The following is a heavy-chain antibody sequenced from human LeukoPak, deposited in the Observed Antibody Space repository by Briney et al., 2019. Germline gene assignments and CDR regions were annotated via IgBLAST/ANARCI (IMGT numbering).Heavy chain of an antibody. J-gene: IGHJ4*02. CDR3: ARDRAYNYVLWYFDY. CDR2: IYHSGST. CDR1: GYSISSGYY. Sequence: SEALSLTCTVSGYSISSGYYWGWIRQPPGKGLEWIGSIYHSGSTYYNPSLKSRVTISVDTSKNQFSLKLSSVTAADTAVYYCARDRAYNYVLWYFDYWGQGTLVTVSS. V-gene: IGHV4-38-2*02. D-gene: IGHD5-24*01.